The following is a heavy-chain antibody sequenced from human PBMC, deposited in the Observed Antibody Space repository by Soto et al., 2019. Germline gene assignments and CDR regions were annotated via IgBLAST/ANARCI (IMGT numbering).Heavy chain of an antibody. Sequence: QVQLQQRGAGLLKPSETLSLNCAVNGGSLSGYYWSWIRQPPGKGLEWIGEIKDGGRTNYSPSLKSRASISSDTSNNPFSMRLYSVTAADTGVYYCARGQEGVVATHWDQGTLVTVSS. D-gene: IGHD5-12*01. J-gene: IGHJ4*02. CDR1: GGSLSGYY. V-gene: IGHV4-34*01. CDR3: ARGQEGVVATH. CDR2: IKDGGRT.